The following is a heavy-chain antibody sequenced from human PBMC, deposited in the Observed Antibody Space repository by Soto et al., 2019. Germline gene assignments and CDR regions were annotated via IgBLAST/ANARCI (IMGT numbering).Heavy chain of an antibody. CDR3: ARHPERIAQIGWFDP. CDR2: IYYSGST. CDR1: GFSISSYY. Sequence: SETLSLTCTVSGFSISSYYWILIRQPPGKGLEWIGYIYYSGSTNYNPSLKSRVTISVDTSKNQSSLKLSSVTAADTAVYYCARHPERIAQIGWFDPWGQGTLVTVSS. J-gene: IGHJ5*02. D-gene: IGHD6-13*01. V-gene: IGHV4-59*08.